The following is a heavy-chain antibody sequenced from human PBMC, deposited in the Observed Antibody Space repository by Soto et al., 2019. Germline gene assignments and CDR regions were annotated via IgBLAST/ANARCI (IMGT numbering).Heavy chain of an antibody. Sequence: SETLSLTCTVSGDSISTSSSYYWGWIRQPPGKGLEWIANVYYSGSTYYNPSLKSRVTISLETSKNQFSLKLSSVTAADTAVYYCARIKIVGILTYYMDVWGKGTTVTVSS. CDR3: ARIKIVGILTYYMDV. D-gene: IGHD3-3*01. CDR2: VYYSGST. V-gene: IGHV4-39*01. CDR1: GDSISTSSSYY. J-gene: IGHJ6*03.